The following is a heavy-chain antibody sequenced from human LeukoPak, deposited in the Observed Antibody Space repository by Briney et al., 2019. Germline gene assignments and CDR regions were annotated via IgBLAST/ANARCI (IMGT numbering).Heavy chain of an antibody. J-gene: IGHJ5*02. V-gene: IGHV1-2*02. D-gene: IGHD6-13*01. CDR2: IDLNSGGT. Sequence: IDLNSGGTSYAQRFQGRVTMTRDTSITTFYMELSSLRSDDTAVYYCAREIDYTSTEGFDPWGQGTLVTVSS. CDR3: AREIDYTSTEGFDP.